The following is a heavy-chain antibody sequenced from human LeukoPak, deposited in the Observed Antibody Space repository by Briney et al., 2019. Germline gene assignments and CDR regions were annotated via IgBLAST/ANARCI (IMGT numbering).Heavy chain of an antibody. Sequence: PSETLSLTCAVYGGSFSGYYWSWIRQPPGKGLEWIGEINHSGSTNYNPSLKSRVTISVDTSKHQFSLKLSSVTAADTAVYYCAKDHWSGYDFSYFYLDVWGKGTTVTVSS. D-gene: IGHD5-12*01. CDR3: AKDHWSGYDFSYFYLDV. CDR2: INHSGST. J-gene: IGHJ6*03. CDR1: GGSFSGYY. V-gene: IGHV4-34*01.